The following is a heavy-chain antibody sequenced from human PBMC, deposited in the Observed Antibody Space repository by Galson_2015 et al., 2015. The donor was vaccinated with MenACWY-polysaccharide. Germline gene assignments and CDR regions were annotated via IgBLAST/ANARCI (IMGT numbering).Heavy chain of an antibody. D-gene: IGHD4-23*01. CDR1: GGSISSYY. J-gene: IGHJ4*02. V-gene: IGHV4-4*07. CDR2: IYTSGST. CDR3: ARVRGHDYGGNPDY. Sequence: ETLSLTCTVSGGSISSYYWTWIRQPAEKGLEWIGRIYTSGSTNYNPSLKSRVTMSVDTSKNQFSLKLTSVTAADTAVYYCARVRGHDYGGNPDYWGQGTLVTVSS.